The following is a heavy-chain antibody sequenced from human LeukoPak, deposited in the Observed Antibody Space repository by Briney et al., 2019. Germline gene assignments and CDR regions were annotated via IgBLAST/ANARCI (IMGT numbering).Heavy chain of an antibody. CDR2: MYYRGST. Sequence: SETLSLTCTVSGGSISSSSYYWGWIRQPPGKGLEWIGSMYYRGSTYYNPSLKSRVTISVDTSKNQFSLKLSSVTAADTAVYYCARDAGHQLSRRNYYAMDVWGQGTTVTVSS. CDR3: ARDAGHQLSRRNYYAMDV. V-gene: IGHV4-39*07. CDR1: GGSISSSSYY. D-gene: IGHD1-1*01. J-gene: IGHJ6*02.